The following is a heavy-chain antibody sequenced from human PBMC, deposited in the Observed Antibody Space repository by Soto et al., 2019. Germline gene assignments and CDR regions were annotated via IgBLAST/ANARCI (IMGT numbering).Heavy chain of an antibody. J-gene: IGHJ4*02. D-gene: IGHD2-21*01. CDR3: ARDLEFRGGNISHRDC. CDR2: IIPIIGTP. Sequence: SVKVSCKASGGTFRNHVFNWVRQAPGQGLEWMGGIIPIIGTPNYAQKFQGRVTITADASTSTVYLEVSSLRSQDTAVYYCARDLEFRGGNISHRDCWGKRNMVNVSS. V-gene: IGHV1-69*13. CDR1: GGTFRNHV.